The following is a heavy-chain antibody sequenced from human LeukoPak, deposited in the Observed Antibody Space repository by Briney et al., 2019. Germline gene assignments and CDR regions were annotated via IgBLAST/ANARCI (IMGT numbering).Heavy chain of an antibody. CDR1: GDSISSYY. CDR3: ASWSGDYGGIHDAFDI. D-gene: IGHD4-23*01. J-gene: IGHJ3*02. Sequence: SSETLSLTCTVSGDSISSYYWSWIRQPPGKGLEWIGYIYYTGSTNYNPSLKSRVTISVDTSRIHFSLKLSSVTAADTAVYYCASWSGDYGGIHDAFDIWGQGTMVTVSS. CDR2: IYYTGST. V-gene: IGHV4-59*01.